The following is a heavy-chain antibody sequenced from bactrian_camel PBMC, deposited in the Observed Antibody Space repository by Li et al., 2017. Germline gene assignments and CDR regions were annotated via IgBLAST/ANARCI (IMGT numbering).Heavy chain of an antibody. CDR2: IESDGSI. CDR3: ADRGPYCYTKLSVRDFNY. J-gene: IGHJ6*01. D-gene: IGHD2*01. V-gene: IGHV3S53*01. CDR1: GATYSNYC. Sequence: QLVESGGRSVQVGGSLRLSCAASGATYSNYCMAWFRQAPGKEREGVARIESDGSISYADSVKGRFTISKDNAKNTLYLQMNSLKPEDTAMYYCADRGPYCYTKLSVRDFNYWGQGTQVTVS.